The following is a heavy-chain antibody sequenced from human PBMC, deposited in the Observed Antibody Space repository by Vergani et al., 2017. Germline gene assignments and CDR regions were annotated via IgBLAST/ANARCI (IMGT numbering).Heavy chain of an antibody. V-gene: IGHV4-61*02. Sequence: QVQLQESGPGVVKPSQTLSLTCTVSGFSVSNSDYFWTWIRQPAGKGLEWIGRVMPSGMTNYNPSLESRVTISVDTSKDHFSLRLDSVTVADTAVYYCARYRLGYLDVWGKGTTVIVSS. CDR3: ARYRLGYLDV. D-gene: IGHD3-16*02. CDR2: VMPSGMT. J-gene: IGHJ6*03. CDR1: GFSVSNSDYF.